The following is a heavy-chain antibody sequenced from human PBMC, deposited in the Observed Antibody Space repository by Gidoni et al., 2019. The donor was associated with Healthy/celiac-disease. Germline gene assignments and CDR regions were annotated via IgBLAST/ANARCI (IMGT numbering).Heavy chain of an antibody. D-gene: IGHD3-22*01. CDR2: MYRGGRT. J-gene: IGHJ4*02. V-gene: IGHV3-53*02. CDR1: GCTVSSNY. Sequence: EVQLVETGGGLIQPGGSLRLSCAASGCTVSSNYMRWVRQAPGKGLEWVSVMYRGGRTYYADSVKGRFTISRDNSKNTLYLQMNSLRAEDTAVYYCARAYYYDSSGFIGPLDYWGQGTLVTVSS. CDR3: ARAYYYDSSGFIGPLDY.